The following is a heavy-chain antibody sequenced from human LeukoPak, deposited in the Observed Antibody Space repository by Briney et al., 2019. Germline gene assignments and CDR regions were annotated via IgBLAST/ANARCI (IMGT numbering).Heavy chain of an antibody. D-gene: IGHD2-2*01. J-gene: IGHJ4*02. CDR1: GFTFSSYA. CDR3: ASEKYGFDY. CDR2: ISYDGSNK. V-gene: IGHV3-30-3*01. Sequence: GGSLRLSCAASGFTFSSYAMHWVRQAPGKGLEWVAVISYDGSNKYYADSVKGRFTISRDNSKNTLYLQMNSLGAEDTAVYYCASEKYGFDYWGQGTLVTVSS.